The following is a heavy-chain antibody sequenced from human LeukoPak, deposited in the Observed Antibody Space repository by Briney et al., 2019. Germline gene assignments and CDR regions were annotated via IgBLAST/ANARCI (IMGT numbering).Heavy chain of an antibody. V-gene: IGHV4-39*01. D-gene: IGHD3-22*01. CDR3: AKMYYYDSRGYYSGTRAFDI. J-gene: IGHJ3*02. CDR2: IYYSGST. Sequence: PSETLSLTCTVSGGSISSSSYYWGWIRQPPGKGLEWIGSIYYSGSTYYNPSLKSRVTISVDTSKNQFSLKLSSVTAADTAVYYCAKMYYYDSRGYYSGTRAFDIWGQGTMVTVSS. CDR1: GGSISSSSYY.